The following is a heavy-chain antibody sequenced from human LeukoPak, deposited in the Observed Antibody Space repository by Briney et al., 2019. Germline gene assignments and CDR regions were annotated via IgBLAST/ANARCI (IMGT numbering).Heavy chain of an antibody. CDR3: ASFRGATHFDY. CDR1: GFTVSSNY. Sequence: GGSLRLSCAASGFTVSSNYMSWVRQAPGKGLEWVSVIYSGGSTYCADSVKGRFTISRDNSKNTLYLQMNSLRAEDTAVYYCASFRGATHFDYWGQGTLVTVSS. V-gene: IGHV3-66*01. J-gene: IGHJ4*02. D-gene: IGHD1-26*01. CDR2: IYSGGST.